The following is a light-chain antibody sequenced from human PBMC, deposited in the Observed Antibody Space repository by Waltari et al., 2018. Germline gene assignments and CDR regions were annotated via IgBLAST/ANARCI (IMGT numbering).Light chain of an antibody. V-gene: IGLV1-44*01. CDR3: ATWDDSLNGPV. CDR1: SSNIGNNI. CDR2: TTN. J-gene: IGLJ2*01. Sequence: QSVLTQPPSASGTPGQRVTISCSGNSSNIGNNIVNWYQQLPGTAPKLLIYTTNQRPSRVPDRFAGSKSGTSASLAISGLQSEDEADYYCATWDDSLNGPVFGGGTKLTVL.